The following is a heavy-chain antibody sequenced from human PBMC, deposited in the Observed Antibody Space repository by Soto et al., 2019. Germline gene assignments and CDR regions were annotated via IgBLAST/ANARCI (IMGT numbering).Heavy chain of an antibody. D-gene: IGHD3-10*01. J-gene: IGHJ3*02. CDR3: AADGYGSGIGALDI. CDR2: INPSGGST. Sequence: QVQLVQSGAEVKKPGASVKVSCTASGDTLSSYYTHWVRQASGQGLEWMGIINPSGGSTSYAQNFEGRVTMAKDTSTSTVSMELSSLRSEDTAVYYCAADGYGSGIGALDIWGQGTMVTVSS. CDR1: GDTLSSYY. V-gene: IGHV1-46*01.